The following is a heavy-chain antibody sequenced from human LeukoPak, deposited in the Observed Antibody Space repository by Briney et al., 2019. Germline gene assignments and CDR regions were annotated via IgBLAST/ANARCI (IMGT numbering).Heavy chain of an antibody. D-gene: IGHD4/OR15-4a*01. J-gene: IGHJ4*02. Sequence: GGSLRLSCAVSGFTFSSYAMHWVRQAPGKGLEWVAVIPSEGSNKYYADSVKGRFTISRDNSKNTLYLQMHSLRVEDTAVYFCARDPGAFPYFFDNWGQGTLVTVSS. V-gene: IGHV3-30*03. CDR3: ARDPGAFPYFFDN. CDR2: IPSEGSNK. CDR1: GFTFSSYA.